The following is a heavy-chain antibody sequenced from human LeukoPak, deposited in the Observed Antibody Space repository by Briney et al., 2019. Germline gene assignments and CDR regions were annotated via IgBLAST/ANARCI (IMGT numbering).Heavy chain of an antibody. CDR2: ISSSSSTI. D-gene: IGHD3-3*01. J-gene: IGHJ6*03. CDR1: GFTFSSYS. V-gene: IGHV3-48*01. Sequence: GGSLRLSCAASGFTFSSYSMNWVRQAPGKGLEWVSYISSSSSTIYYADSVKGRFTISRDNAKNSLYLQMNSLRAEDTAVYYCAKGSKEVLFTRDHYMDVWGKGTTVTISS. CDR3: AKGSKEVLFTRDHYMDV.